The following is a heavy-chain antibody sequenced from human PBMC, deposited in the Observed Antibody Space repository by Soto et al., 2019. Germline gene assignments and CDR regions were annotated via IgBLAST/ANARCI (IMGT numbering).Heavy chain of an antibody. CDR3: AREWLAASILVYYYYGMDV. D-gene: IGHD5-18*01. Sequence: GGSLRLSCAASGFTFSSYAMHWVRQAPGKGLEWVAVISYDGSNKYYADSVKGRFTISRDNSKNTLYLQMNSLRAEDTAVYYCAREWLAASILVYYYYGMDVWGQGTTVTVSS. CDR1: GFTFSSYA. J-gene: IGHJ6*02. V-gene: IGHV3-30-3*01. CDR2: ISYDGSNK.